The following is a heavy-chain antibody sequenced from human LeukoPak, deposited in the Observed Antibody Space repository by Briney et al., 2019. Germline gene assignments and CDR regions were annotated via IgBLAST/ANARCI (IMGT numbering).Heavy chain of an antibody. Sequence: ASVKVSCKASGYTFTGYDMQWVRQAPGQGLEGMGIINPSGGGTSYAQKLQSRVTMTSDTYTRTVYMELSSLRSEDTAVYYCARAYYYDSSGYSDYFDYWGQGTLVTVSS. D-gene: IGHD3-22*01. V-gene: IGHV1-46*04. J-gene: IGHJ4*02. CDR3: ARAYYYDSSGYSDYFDY. CDR1: GYTFTGYD. CDR2: INPSGGGT.